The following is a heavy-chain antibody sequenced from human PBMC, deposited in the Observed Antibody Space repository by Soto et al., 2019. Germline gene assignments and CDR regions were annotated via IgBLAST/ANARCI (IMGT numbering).Heavy chain of an antibody. CDR1: GYTFTSYA. J-gene: IGHJ5*02. D-gene: IGHD6-19*01. Sequence: QVQLVQSGAEVKKPGASVKVSCKASGYTFTSYAMHWVRQAPGQRLEWMGWINAGNGNTKYSQKFQGRVTITRDTSASTAYMELSSLRSEDTAVYYCARDSSGWYPNWFAPWGQGTLVTVSS. V-gene: IGHV1-3*01. CDR3: ARDSSGWYPNWFAP. CDR2: INAGNGNT.